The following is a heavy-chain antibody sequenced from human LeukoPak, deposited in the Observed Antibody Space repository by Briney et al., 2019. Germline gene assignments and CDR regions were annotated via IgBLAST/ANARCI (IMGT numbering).Heavy chain of an antibody. CDR1: GDSVASGGDN. CDR3: AGGGRGRNWFDP. Sequence: SETLSLTCTVSGDSVASGGDNCNWIRQPPGKGLEWIVYIYYSVSTNYNLSLKSRVTISVDTSENQFSLKLTSVTAADTAVYYCAGGGRGRNWFDPWGQGTLVTVSS. J-gene: IGHJ5*02. V-gene: IGHV4-61*08. D-gene: IGHD3-10*01. CDR2: IYYSVST.